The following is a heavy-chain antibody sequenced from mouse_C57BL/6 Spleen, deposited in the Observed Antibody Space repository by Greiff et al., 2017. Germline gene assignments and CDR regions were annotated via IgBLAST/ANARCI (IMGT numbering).Heavy chain of an antibody. CDR3: TNDPSLAY. Sequence: EVQRVESGAELVRPGASVKLSCTASGFNIKDDYMNWVKQRPEQGLEWIGWLDPENGDTEYASKFQGKATITADTSSNPAYLQLSSLTSEDTAVYYCTNDPSLAYWGQGTLVTVSA. V-gene: IGHV14-4*01. CDR2: LDPENGDT. CDR1: GFNIKDDY. J-gene: IGHJ3*01. D-gene: IGHD2-12*01.